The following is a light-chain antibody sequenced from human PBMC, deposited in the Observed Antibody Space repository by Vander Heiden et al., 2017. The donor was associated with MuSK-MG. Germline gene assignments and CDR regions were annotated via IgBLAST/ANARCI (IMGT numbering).Light chain of an antibody. J-gene: IGLJ2*01. CDR2: QDS. CDR1: KLGDKY. CDR3: QAWDSSTVV. Sequence: SYELTPPPSVSVSPGQTASITCSGDKLGDKYACWYQQKPGQSPVLVIYQDSKRPSGIPERFSGSNSGNTATLTISGTQAMEEADYYCQAWDSSTVVFGGGTKLTVL. V-gene: IGLV3-1*01.